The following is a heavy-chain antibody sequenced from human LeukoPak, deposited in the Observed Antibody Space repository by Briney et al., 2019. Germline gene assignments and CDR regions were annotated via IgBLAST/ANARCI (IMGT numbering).Heavy chain of an antibody. CDR2: ITSSGTTI. Sequence: GGSLRLSRAASGLPFTDSCMYWIRQAPGKGVDLFSYITSSGTTIYHADSVKGRFTISRDNAKSTLYLQMNSLRAEDTGVYYCARSHYGSGSYPARYGMDVCGQGTTVTVSS. V-gene: IGHV3-11*01. J-gene: IGHJ6*02. CDR3: ARSHYGSGSYPARYGMDV. CDR1: GLPFTDSC. D-gene: IGHD3-10*01.